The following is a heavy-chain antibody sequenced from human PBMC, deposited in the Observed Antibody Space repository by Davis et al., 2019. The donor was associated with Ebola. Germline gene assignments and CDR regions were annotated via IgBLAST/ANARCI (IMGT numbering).Heavy chain of an antibody. D-gene: IGHD6-13*01. CDR3: AHRRGYSSSSYRAPFDY. Sequence: SGPTLVKPTQTLTLTCTFSGFSLSTSGMCVSWIRQPPGKALEWLALIYWDDDKRYSPSLKSRLTITKDTSKNQVVLTMTNMDPVDTATYYCAHRRGYSSSSYRAPFDYWGQGTLVTVSS. CDR1: GFSLSTSGMC. J-gene: IGHJ4*02. V-gene: IGHV2-5*08. CDR2: IYWDDDK.